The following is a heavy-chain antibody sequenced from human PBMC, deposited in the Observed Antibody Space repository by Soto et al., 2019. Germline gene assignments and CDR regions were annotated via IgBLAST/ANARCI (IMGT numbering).Heavy chain of an antibody. Sequence: EVQLVESGGGQVKPGGSLRLSCAASGFTFSSYSMNWVRQAPGEGLEWVSSISSSSSYIYYADSVKGRFTISRDNAKNSLYLQMNSLRAEDTAVYYCARDQCSSTSCYSFWGQGTLVTVSS. CDR2: ISSSSSYI. J-gene: IGHJ4*02. CDR1: GFTFSSYS. CDR3: ARDQCSSTSCYSF. V-gene: IGHV3-21*01. D-gene: IGHD2-2*01.